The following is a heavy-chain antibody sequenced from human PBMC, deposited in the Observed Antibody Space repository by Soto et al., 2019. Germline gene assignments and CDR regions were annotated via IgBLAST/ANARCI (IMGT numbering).Heavy chain of an antibody. J-gene: IGHJ6*02. CDR2: IYYSGST. V-gene: IGHV4-31*03. D-gene: IGHD5-18*01. CDR3: ARVGQRGYSYGYAYYGMDV. Sequence: PSETLSLTCTVSGGSISSGVYYWSWIRQHPGKGLEWIGYIYYSGSTYYNPSLKSRVTISVDTSKNQFSLKLSSVTAADTAVYYCARVGQRGYSYGYAYYGMDVWGQGTTVTVSS. CDR1: GGSISSGVYY.